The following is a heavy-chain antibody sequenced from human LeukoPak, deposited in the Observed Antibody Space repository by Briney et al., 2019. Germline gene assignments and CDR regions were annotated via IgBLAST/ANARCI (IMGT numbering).Heavy chain of an antibody. CDR1: GYTFTGYY. Sequence: GASVKVSCKASGYTFTGYYMHWVRQAPGQGLEWMGWINPNSGGTNYAQKFQGRVTMTRDTSISTAYMELSRLRSDDTAVYYCARVGRYYDSSGYYGYWGQGTLVTVSS. CDR2: INPNSGGT. D-gene: IGHD3-22*01. J-gene: IGHJ4*02. CDR3: ARVGRYYDSSGYYGY. V-gene: IGHV1-2*02.